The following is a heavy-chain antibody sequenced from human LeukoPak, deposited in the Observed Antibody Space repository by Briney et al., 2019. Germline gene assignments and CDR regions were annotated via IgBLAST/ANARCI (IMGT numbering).Heavy chain of an antibody. Sequence: GASVKVSCKASGYTFTSYGISWVRQAPGQGLEWMGWINPNTGDTNYAKKFQGRVTMTRDTSISTAYMELSRLRSDDTALYYCARPAGKYDSGGYSPGWFDPWGQGTLVSVSS. D-gene: IGHD3-10*01. CDR3: ARPAGKYDSGGYSPGWFDP. CDR2: INPNTGDT. CDR1: GYTFTSYG. V-gene: IGHV1-2*02. J-gene: IGHJ5*02.